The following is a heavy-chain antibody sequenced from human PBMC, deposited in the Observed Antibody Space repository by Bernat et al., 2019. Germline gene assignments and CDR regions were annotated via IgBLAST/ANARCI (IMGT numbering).Heavy chain of an antibody. J-gene: IGHJ2*01. CDR2: IYYSGST. D-gene: IGHD6-13*01. CDR3: ARSFGSSSWYFDL. V-gene: IGHV4-31*03. Sequence: QVQLQESGPGLVKPSQTLSLTCTVSGGSISSAGYYWSWIRQHPGKGLEWIGYIYYSGSTYYNPSLESRVTISVDTSKRQVSLRLSSVTAADTAVYYCARSFGSSSWYFDLWGRGTLVSVSS. CDR1: GGSISSAGYY.